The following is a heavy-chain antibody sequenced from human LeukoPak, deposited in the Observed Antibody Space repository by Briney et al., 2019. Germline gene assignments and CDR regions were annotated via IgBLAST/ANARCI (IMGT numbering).Heavy chain of an antibody. J-gene: IGHJ4*02. V-gene: IGHV3-11*01. CDR1: GFIFSDYY. D-gene: IGHD4-17*01. CDR2: ISSSGTPK. Sequence: PGGSLRLSCGASGFIFSDYYMSWIRQAPGKGLEWISYISSSGTPKYYADSVKGRFTISRDNAKKSPFLQMNRLRDEDTAVYYCVRDDGHRWFDFWGQGTLVTVSS. CDR3: VRDDGHRWFDF.